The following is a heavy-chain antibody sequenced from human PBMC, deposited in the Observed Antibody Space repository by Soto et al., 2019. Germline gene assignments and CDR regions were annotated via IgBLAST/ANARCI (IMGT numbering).Heavy chain of an antibody. V-gene: IGHV3-23*01. D-gene: IGHD3-3*01. J-gene: IGHJ4*02. CDR1: GFTFSGYA. CDR2: ISGSADRT. Sequence: GGSLILSCAASGFTFSGYAMSWVRQPPGKGLEWVSSISGSADRTYYAASLKGRITISRDNSKNTLYLQMKSLRAEDTVVYYCAKDPPIFEVISFDYWGQGTLVTVSS. CDR3: AKDPPIFEVISFDY.